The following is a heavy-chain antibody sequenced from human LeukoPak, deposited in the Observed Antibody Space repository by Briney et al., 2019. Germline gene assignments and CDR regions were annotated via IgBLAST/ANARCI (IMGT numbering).Heavy chain of an antibody. D-gene: IGHD1-26*01. CDR2: IIPILGVA. V-gene: IGHV1-69*10. J-gene: IGHJ3*02. CDR1: GGTFTTYT. Sequence: PVRLSCKASGGTFTTYTISWVRQAPGQGREWRGGIIPILGVANYAQKFQGRLTITADKSTSPAYMELSSLRSEDTAVYYCARTSPIVGATGGAFDIWGQGTMVTVSS. CDR3: ARTSPIVGATGGAFDI.